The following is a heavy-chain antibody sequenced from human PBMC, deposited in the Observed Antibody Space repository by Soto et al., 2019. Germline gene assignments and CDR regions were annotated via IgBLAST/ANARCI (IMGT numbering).Heavy chain of an antibody. Sequence: PGGSLRLSCEASGFTFTNHEVNWVRQAPGKGLEWVAYISRSGTINYADSVKGRFTISRDNAKNSLYRQMNSLRAEDTAVYYCARDRITIIGVAVNYYTGMDVWGQGTTVTVSS. J-gene: IGHJ6*02. V-gene: IGHV3-48*03. CDR1: GFTFTNHE. CDR3: ARDRITIIGVAVNYYTGMDV. CDR2: ISRSGTI. D-gene: IGHD3-3*01.